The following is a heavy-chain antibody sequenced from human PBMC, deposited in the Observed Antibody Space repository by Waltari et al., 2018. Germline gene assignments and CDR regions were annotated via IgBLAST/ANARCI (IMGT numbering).Heavy chain of an antibody. Sequence: QVQLQQWGAGLLKPSETLSLTCAVYGGSFSGYYWSWIRQPPGKGLEWIGEINHSGSTNYNPSLKSRVTISVDTSKNQFSLKLSSVTAADTAVYYCASTAVRSAVAGRPYDYWGQGTLVTVSS. CDR2: INHSGST. CDR3: ASTAVRSAVAGRPYDY. D-gene: IGHD6-19*01. J-gene: IGHJ4*02. V-gene: IGHV4-34*01. CDR1: GGSFSGYY.